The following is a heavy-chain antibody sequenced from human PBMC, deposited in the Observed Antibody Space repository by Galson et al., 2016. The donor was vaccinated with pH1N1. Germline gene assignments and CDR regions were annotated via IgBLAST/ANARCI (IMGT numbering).Heavy chain of an antibody. CDR2: ISSSGSTI. J-gene: IGHJ3*02. CDR3: ASAPRLGELELGDVFDI. CDR1: GFTFSDYY. D-gene: IGHD3-10*01. V-gene: IGHV3-11*01. Sequence: SLRLSCAASGFTFSDYYMSWIRRAPGKGLEWVSYISSSGSTIFYADSVKGRFTISRDNAKNSLYLQMNSLRAEDTAVYYCASAPRLGELELGDVFDIWGQGTMVTVSS.